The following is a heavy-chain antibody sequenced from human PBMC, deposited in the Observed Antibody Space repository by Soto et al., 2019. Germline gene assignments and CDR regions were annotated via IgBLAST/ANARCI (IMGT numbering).Heavy chain of an antibody. V-gene: IGHV4-34*01. CDR3: ATGGLFTS. Sequence: SETLSLTCGIYGGYFSANYGSWIRQTPGKGLEWLGEINHAGSTDYNPSLKGRITISADTSKNQFSLKLSSMTAADTAVYYCATGGLFTSWGQGTLVTVSS. J-gene: IGHJ5*02. CDR2: INHAGST. D-gene: IGHD3-3*01. CDR1: GGYFSANY.